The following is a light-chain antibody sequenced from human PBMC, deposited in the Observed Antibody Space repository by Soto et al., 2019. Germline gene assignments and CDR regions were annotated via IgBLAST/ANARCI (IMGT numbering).Light chain of an antibody. V-gene: IGLV2-8*01. Sequence: QSVLTQPPSASGSPGQSLTISCTGTSSDVGGHNYVSWYQRHPGKAPKLIIFEVTKRPSGVPDRFSGSKSGNTATLTVSGLQAEHEAEYHCSSFAGNNNVVFGTGTKATVL. CDR2: EVT. J-gene: IGLJ1*01. CDR1: SSDVGGHNY. CDR3: SSFAGNNNVV.